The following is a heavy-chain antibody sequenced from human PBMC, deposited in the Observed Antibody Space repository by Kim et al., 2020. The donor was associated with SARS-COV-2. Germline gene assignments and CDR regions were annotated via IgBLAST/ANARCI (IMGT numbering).Heavy chain of an antibody. CDR2: INHSGST. Sequence: SETLSLTCAVYGGSFSGYYWSWIRQPPGKGLEWIGEINHSGSTNYNPSLKSRVTIPVDTSKNQFSLKLTSVTAADTAVYYCARGPGYSSSWYGPRTWFDP. V-gene: IGHV4-34*01. CDR3: ARGPGYSSSWYGPRTWFDP. J-gene: IGHJ5*02. CDR1: GGSFSGYY. D-gene: IGHD6-13*01.